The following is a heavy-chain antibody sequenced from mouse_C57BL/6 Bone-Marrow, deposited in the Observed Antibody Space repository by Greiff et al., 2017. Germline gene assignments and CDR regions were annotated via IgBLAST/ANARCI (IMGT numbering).Heavy chain of an antibody. CDR1: GYTFTSYW. Sequence: QVQLQQPGAELVRPGTSVKLSCKASGYTFTSYWMHWVKQRPGQGLEWIGVIDPSDSYTNYNQKFKGKATLTVDTSSSTAYMQLSSLTSEDSAVYYGARGYYGVWGTGTTVTVTS. V-gene: IGHV1-59*01. CDR2: IDPSDSYT. J-gene: IGHJ1*03. CDR3: ARGYYGV.